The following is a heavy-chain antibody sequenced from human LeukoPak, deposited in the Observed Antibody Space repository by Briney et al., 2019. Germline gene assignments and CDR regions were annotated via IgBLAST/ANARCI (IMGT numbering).Heavy chain of an antibody. Sequence: GESLKISCKGSGYSFTTYWIAWVRQMPGKGLEWMGIVYPGDSDTRYSSSFQGQVTIAADKSISTAYLQWSSLKASDTAMYYCVRQRDASYDSSGYYGDWGQGTLVTVSS. D-gene: IGHD3-22*01. CDR1: GYSFTTYW. V-gene: IGHV5-51*01. J-gene: IGHJ4*02. CDR2: VYPGDSDT. CDR3: VRQRDASYDSSGYYGD.